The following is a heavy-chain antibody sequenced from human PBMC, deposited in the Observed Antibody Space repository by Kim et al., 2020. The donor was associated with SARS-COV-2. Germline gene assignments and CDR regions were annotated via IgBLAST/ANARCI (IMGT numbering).Heavy chain of an antibody. CDR2: ISWNGGSI. V-gene: IGHV3-9*01. CDR3: ANGVAYYYGSGSYYSVYYVDY. D-gene: IGHD3-10*01. Sequence: GGSLRLSCAASGFTFDDYAMHWVRQAPGKGLEWVSGISWNGGSIGYADSVKGRFTISRDNAKNSLYLQMNSLRAEDKALYYCANGVAYYYGSGSYYSVYYVDYWGPGTLVTVSS. CDR1: GFTFDDYA. J-gene: IGHJ4*02.